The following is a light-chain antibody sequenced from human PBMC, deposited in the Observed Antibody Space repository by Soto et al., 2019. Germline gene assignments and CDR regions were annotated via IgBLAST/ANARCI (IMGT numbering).Light chain of an antibody. Sequence: DIQMTQSPSTLSASVGDRVTITCRASRSIGTWFAWYQQRPGKAPNLLVYGVSSLETGVPSRFSGSGSGTEFALTISSLQPDDFATYYCQYYNTFSGTFGQGTKVDIK. J-gene: IGKJ1*01. V-gene: IGKV1-5*01. CDR1: RSIGTW. CDR3: QYYNTFSGT. CDR2: GVS.